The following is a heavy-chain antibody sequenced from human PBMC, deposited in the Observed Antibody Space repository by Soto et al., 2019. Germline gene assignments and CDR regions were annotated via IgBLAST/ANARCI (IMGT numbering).Heavy chain of an antibody. Sequence: ASVKVSCKASGYTFTRYAMHWVRQAPGQGLEWMGWINTGNGNTHYSQKFQGRVTFTRDASATTAYMELSSLTSGDTAVYYCARNVDYFDPWGQGTLVTVSS. CDR3: ARNVDYFDP. CDR2: INTGNGNT. D-gene: IGHD4-17*01. V-gene: IGHV1-3*04. J-gene: IGHJ5*02. CDR1: GYTFTRYA.